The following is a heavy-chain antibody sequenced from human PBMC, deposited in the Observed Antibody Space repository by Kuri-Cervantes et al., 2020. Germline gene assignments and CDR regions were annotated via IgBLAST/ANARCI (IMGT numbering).Heavy chain of an antibody. D-gene: IGHD6-19*01. CDR2: IWYDGSNK. V-gene: IGHV3-33*01. Sequence: GESLKISCAASGFTFSSYGMHWVRQAPGKGLEWVAVIWYDGSNKYYADSVKGRFTISRDNSKNTLYLQMNSLRAEDTAVYYCAREGPRSSGWRSDYWGQGTLVTVSS. CDR1: GFTFSSYG. CDR3: AREGPRSSGWRSDY. J-gene: IGHJ4*02.